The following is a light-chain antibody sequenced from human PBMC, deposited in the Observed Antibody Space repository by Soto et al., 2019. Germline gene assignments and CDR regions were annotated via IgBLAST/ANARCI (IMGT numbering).Light chain of an antibody. J-gene: IGKJ1*01. Sequence: EIVLTQSPATLSSSPGETATLSCRASQYVGTRLAWYQHKPGQAPRLLIYYMSKRATGIPARFSGSGSGTDFTLTISNLASEDFGVYYCHHRQIWHRTFGQGT. CDR3: HHRQIWHRT. V-gene: IGKV3-11*01. CDR2: YMS. CDR1: QYVGTR.